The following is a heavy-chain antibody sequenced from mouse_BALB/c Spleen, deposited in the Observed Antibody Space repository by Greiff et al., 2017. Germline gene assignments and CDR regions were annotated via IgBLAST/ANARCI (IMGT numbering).Heavy chain of an antibody. CDR2: ISSGGGST. V-gene: IGHV5-12-1*01. J-gene: IGHJ2*01. Sequence: DVKLVESGGGLVKPGGSLKLSCAASGFAFSSYDMSWVRQTPEKRLEWVAYISSGGGSTYYPDTVKGRFTISRDNAKNTLYLQMSSLKSEDTAMYYCARGHYYPDYWGQGTTLTVSS. CDR1: GFAFSSYD. CDR3: ARGHYYPDY.